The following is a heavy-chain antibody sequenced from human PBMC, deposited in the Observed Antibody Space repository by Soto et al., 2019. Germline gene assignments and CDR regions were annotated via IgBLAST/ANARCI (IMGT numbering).Heavy chain of an antibody. V-gene: IGHV3-7*01. J-gene: IGHJ4*02. CDR1: GFIFSSYW. CDR2: IKEDGSEE. Sequence: EVQLVESGGGLVQPGESLRLSCAASGFIFSSYWMRWVRQAPGKGLEWVASIKEDGSEEYYVDSVKGRFTISRDNAKNSLYPQMNSLRAEDTAVYYCARSYSRAMQYWGQGTLVTVSS. D-gene: IGHD2-2*01. CDR3: ARSYSRAMQY.